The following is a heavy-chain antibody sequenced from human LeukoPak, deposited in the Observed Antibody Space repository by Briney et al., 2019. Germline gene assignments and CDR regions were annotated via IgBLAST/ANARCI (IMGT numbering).Heavy chain of an antibody. CDR1: GFTFSSYS. J-gene: IGHJ5*02. CDR3: ARDRRPSSWLGVGP. D-gene: IGHD6-13*01. Sequence: GGSLRLSCAASGFTFSSYSMNWVRQAPGKGLEWVSYISSSGSTIYYADSVKGRYTISRDNAKNSLYLQMNSLRAGDTAVYYCARDRRPSSWLGVGPWGQGTLVTVSS. CDR2: ISSSGSTI. V-gene: IGHV3-48*04.